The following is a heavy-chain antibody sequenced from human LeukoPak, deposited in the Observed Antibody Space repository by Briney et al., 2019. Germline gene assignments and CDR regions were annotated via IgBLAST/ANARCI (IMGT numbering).Heavy chain of an antibody. V-gene: IGHV4-59*08. J-gene: IGHJ6*02. CDR2: IYYSGST. CDR3: ARLYGSGSYYHYYYDYGMDV. D-gene: IGHD3-10*01. CDR1: GGSISSYY. Sequence: SETLSLTCTVSGGSISSYYWSWIRQPPGKGLEWIGYIYYSGSTNYNPSLKGRVTISVDTSKNQLSLKLSSVTTADTAVYYCARLYGSGSYYHYYYDYGMDVWGQGTTVTVSS.